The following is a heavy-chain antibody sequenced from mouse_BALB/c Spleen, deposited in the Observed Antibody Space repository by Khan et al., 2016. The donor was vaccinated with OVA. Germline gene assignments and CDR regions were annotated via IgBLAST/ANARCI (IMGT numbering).Heavy chain of an antibody. Sequence: QVQLKESGAELVKPGASVNLSCKASGYTFTSYWMHWVKQRPGQGLDWIGYINPSDGRTHYNESFRNKATLTVDNSSNTAYMQVSSLTSEDSAVYYCARGGYGSLAYWGQGTLVTVSA. CDR1: GYTFTSYW. CDR3: ARGGYGSLAY. V-gene: IGHV1S81*02. CDR2: INPSDGRT. D-gene: IGHD2-10*02. J-gene: IGHJ3*01.